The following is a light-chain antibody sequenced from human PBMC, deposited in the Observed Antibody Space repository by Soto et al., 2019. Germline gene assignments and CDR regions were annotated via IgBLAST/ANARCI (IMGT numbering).Light chain of an antibody. CDR2: DAS. J-gene: IGKJ4*01. V-gene: IGKV1-33*01. CDR3: QHSFASPST. CDR1: EGITIY. Sequence: IPMTQSPSSLSSSVGYIVTITCRSAEGITIYLNWYQQKLGQAPNLLIYDASNLQTGVPSRFRGSGSGTDFIFTITSLQPEDVETYYCQHSFASPSTFGGGTKVDIK.